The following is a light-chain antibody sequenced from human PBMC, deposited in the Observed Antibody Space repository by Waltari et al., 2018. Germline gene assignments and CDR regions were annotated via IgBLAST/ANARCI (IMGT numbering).Light chain of an antibody. CDR3: QQYNNWPPST. V-gene: IGKV3-15*01. CDR2: HAS. CDR1: ERVASN. Sequence: EIVLTQSPATLSLSPGERATLSCRASERVASNLAWYQQRPGQAPRLLIFHASTRATGIPAKFSCSGSGTEFTLTISSLQSEDFAVYYCQQYNNWPPSTFGQGTKVEIK. J-gene: IGKJ1*01.